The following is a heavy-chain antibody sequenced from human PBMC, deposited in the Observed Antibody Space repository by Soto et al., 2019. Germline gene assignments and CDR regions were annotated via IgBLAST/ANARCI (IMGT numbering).Heavy chain of an antibody. J-gene: IGHJ4*02. D-gene: IGHD6-19*01. CDR2: INAGNGNT. Sequence: QVQLVQSGAEVKKPGASVKVSCKASGYTFTSYAMHWVRQAPGQRLEWMGWINAGNGNTKYSQKFQGRVTITRDTSASTGYMELSSLRSEDTAVYYCASSTGLAVWGGYWGQGTLVTVSS. CDR1: GYTFTSYA. CDR3: ASSTGLAVWGGY. V-gene: IGHV1-3*01.